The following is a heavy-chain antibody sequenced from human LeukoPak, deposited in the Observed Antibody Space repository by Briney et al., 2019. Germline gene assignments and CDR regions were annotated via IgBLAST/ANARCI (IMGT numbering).Heavy chain of an antibody. CDR3: AAAFDI. Sequence: PGGSLRLSCAASGFIFDDYAMHWVRQAPGKGLEYVSVIRGGGGVKYYADSVKGRFTISRDNAKNTLYLQMNSLRAEDTAVYYCAAAFDIWGQGTMVTVSP. J-gene: IGHJ3*02. CDR1: GFIFDDYA. V-gene: IGHV3-23*01. CDR2: IRGGGGVK.